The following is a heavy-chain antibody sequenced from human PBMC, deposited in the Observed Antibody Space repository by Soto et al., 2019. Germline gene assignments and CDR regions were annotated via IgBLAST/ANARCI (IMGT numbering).Heavy chain of an antibody. CDR3: AASIFYYGMDV. Sequence: PGASLKISCKGSGYTFTNYWIGWVRQMPGKGPEWMGIIYPGDSDTKYNPSFQGQVTISADKSITTTYLQWSSLKASDTAIYYCAASIFYYGMDVWGQGTTGTV. CDR1: GYTFTNYW. J-gene: IGHJ6*02. V-gene: IGHV5-51*01. CDR2: IYPGDSDT.